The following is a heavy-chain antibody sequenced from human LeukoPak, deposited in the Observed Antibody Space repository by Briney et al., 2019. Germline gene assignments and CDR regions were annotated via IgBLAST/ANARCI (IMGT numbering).Heavy chain of an antibody. V-gene: IGHV4-59*08. Sequence: PSETLSLTCTVSGGSISSYYWSWIRQPPGKGLEWIGYIYYSGSTNYNPSLKSRVTISVDTSKNQFSLKLISVTAADTAVYYCARSDYYDSSGYPVPDYWGQGTLVTVSS. D-gene: IGHD3-22*01. CDR3: ARSDYYDSSGYPVPDY. CDR1: GGSISSYY. J-gene: IGHJ4*02. CDR2: IYYSGST.